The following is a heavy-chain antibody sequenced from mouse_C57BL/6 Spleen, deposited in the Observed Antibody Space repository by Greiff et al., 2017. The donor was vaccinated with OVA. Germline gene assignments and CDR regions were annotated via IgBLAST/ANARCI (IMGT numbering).Heavy chain of an antibody. CDR3: ARYYGSSYRYFDY. V-gene: IGHV1-63*01. CDR2: IYPGGGYT. D-gene: IGHD1-1*01. CDR1: GYTFTNYW. Sequence: QVQLQQSGAELVRPGTSVKMSCKASGYTFTNYWIGWAKQRPGHGLEWIGDIYPGGGYTNYNEKFKGKATLTADKSSSTAYMQFSSLTSEDSAIYYCARYYGSSYRYFDYWGQGTTLTVSS. J-gene: IGHJ2*01.